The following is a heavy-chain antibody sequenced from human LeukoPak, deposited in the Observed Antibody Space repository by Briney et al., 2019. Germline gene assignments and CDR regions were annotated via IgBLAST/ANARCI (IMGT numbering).Heavy chain of an antibody. J-gene: IGHJ4*02. V-gene: IGHV4-34*01. CDR3: AREVYYYDSSGYYDY. D-gene: IGHD3-22*01. CDR1: GGSFSGYY. CDR2: INHSGST. Sequence: SETLSLTCAVYGGSFSGYYWSWIRQPPGKGLEWIGEINHSGSTNYNPSLKSRVTISVDTSKNQFSLKLSSVTAADTAVYYCAREVYYYDSSGYYDYWGQGTLVTVS.